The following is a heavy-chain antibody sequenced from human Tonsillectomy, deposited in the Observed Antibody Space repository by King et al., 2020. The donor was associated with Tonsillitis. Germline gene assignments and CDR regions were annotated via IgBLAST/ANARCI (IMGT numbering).Heavy chain of an antibody. Sequence: VQLQESGPGLVKPSETLSLTCTVSGGSISSYYWSWIRQPPGKGLEWIGYIYYSGSTNYNPSLKSRVTISVDTSKNQFSLKLSSVTAADTAVYYCARDRGLMVRQIKGFDYWGQGTLVTVSS. CDR2: IYYSGST. CDR1: GGSISSYY. V-gene: IGHV4-59*01. J-gene: IGHJ4*02. CDR3: ARDRGLMVRQIKGFDY. D-gene: IGHD3-10*01.